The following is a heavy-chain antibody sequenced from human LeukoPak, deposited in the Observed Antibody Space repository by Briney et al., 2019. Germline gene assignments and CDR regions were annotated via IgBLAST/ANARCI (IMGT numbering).Heavy chain of an antibody. CDR1: GGSISSSSYY. D-gene: IGHD4-17*01. CDR3: ARLGDYRPNYYYYYYMDV. CDR2: IYYSGST. V-gene: IGHV4-39*01. Sequence: SETLSLTCTVSGGSISSSSYYWGWIRQPPGKGLEWIGSIYYSGSTYYNPSLKSRVTISVGTSKNQFSLKLSSVTAADTAVYYCARLGDYRPNYYYYYYMDVWGKGTTVTISS. J-gene: IGHJ6*03.